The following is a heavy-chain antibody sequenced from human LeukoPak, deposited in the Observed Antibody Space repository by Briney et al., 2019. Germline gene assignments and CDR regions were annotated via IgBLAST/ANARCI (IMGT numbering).Heavy chain of an antibody. Sequence: ASVKVSCKASGYTFTGYYMHWVRQAPGQGLEWMGWINPNSGGTNYAQQFQGRVTMTRDTSISTAYMELSRLRSDDTAVYYCARGCSSTSCYRSVSGAFDIWGQGTMVTVSS. V-gene: IGHV1-2*02. CDR2: INPNSGGT. CDR3: ARGCSSTSCYRSVSGAFDI. J-gene: IGHJ3*02. D-gene: IGHD2-2*01. CDR1: GYTFTGYY.